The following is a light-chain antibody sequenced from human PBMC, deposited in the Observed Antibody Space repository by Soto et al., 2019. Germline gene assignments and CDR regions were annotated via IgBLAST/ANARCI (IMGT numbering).Light chain of an antibody. V-gene: IGLV2-14*03. CDR1: SSDVGGYNY. CDR2: DVS. CDR3: SSYTSTNTVV. Sequence: QSALTQPASVSGSPGQSITISCTGTSSDVGGYNYVSWYQHHPGKAPKLMIYDVSNRPSGVSNRFSGSKSDNTASLTISGLQAEDEADYYCSSYTSTNTVVFGGGTTLTVL. J-gene: IGLJ2*01.